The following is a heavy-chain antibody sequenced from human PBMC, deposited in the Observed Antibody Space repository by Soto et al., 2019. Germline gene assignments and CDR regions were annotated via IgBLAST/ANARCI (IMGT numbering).Heavy chain of an antibody. Sequence: PGGSLRLSCAASGFTFSSYGMHWVRQAPGKGLEWVAVISYDGSNKYYADSAKGRFTISRDNSKNTLYLQMNSLRAEDTAVYYCAKDPTYYDFWSGYRTSYYYYGMDVWGQGTTVTVSS. D-gene: IGHD3-3*01. CDR2: ISYDGSNK. V-gene: IGHV3-30*18. CDR1: GFTFSSYG. CDR3: AKDPTYYDFWSGYRTSYYYYGMDV. J-gene: IGHJ6*02.